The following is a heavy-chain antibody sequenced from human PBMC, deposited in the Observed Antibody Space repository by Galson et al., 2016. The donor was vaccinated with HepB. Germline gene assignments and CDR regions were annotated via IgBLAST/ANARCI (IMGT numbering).Heavy chain of an antibody. CDR3: VRWGGGSWMHFDS. D-gene: IGHD1-26*01. CDR1: GFSFSTYS. Sequence: SLRLSCAASGFSFSTYSMIWVRQAPGKGLEWVSYISSSSSIIYYTDSVKGRFTISRNNAKNSLYLQMNSLRDEDTAVHYCVRWGGGSWMHFDSWGQGTLVTVSS. J-gene: IGHJ4*02. V-gene: IGHV3-48*02. CDR2: ISSSSSII.